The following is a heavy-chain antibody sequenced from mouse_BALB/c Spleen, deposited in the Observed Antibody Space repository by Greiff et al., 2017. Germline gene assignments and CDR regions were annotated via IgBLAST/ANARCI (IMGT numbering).Heavy chain of an antibody. CDR2: ISSGGSYT. CDR1: GFTFSSYG. V-gene: IGHV5-6*01. Sequence: EVKLQESGGDLVKPGGSLKLSCAASGFTFSSYGMSWVRQTPDKRLEWVATISSGGSYTYYPDSVKGRFTISRDNAKNTLYLQMSSLKSEDTAMYYCARHSAFFDYWGQGTTLTVSS. J-gene: IGHJ2*01. CDR3: ARHSAFFDY.